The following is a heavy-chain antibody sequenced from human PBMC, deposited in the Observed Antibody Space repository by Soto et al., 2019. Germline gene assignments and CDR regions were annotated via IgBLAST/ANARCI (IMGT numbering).Heavy chain of an antibody. CDR3: ARGGALSTSWYWGDGLDS. CDR1: GYTFTSSG. J-gene: IGHJ4*02. D-gene: IGHD6-13*01. Sequence: QVQLVQSGAEVKKPGASVKVSCKASGYTFTSSGMSWVRQAPGQGLEWMGGIIPVFGTPSYAQKFQGRVTISADKSTNTSSLELRSLRSEDTAVYYCARGGALSTSWYWGDGLDSWGQGTQVTVSS. CDR2: IIPVFGTP. V-gene: IGHV1-69*06.